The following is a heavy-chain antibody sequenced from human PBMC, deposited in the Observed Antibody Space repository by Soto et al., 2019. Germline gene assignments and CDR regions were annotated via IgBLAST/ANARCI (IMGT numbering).Heavy chain of an antibody. CDR2: IDPSDSYT. V-gene: IGHV5-10-1*01. CDR1: GYSFTSYW. Sequence: PGESLKISCKGSGYSFTSYWISWVRQMPGKGLEWMGRIDPSDSYTNYSPSFQGHVTISADKSISTAYLQWSSLKASDTAMYYCARHLINYDILTGYYTSYYFDYWGQGTLVTVS. D-gene: IGHD3-9*01. J-gene: IGHJ4*02. CDR3: ARHLINYDILTGYYTSYYFDY.